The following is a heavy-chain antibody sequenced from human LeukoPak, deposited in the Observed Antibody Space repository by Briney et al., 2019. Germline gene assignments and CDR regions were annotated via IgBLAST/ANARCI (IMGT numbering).Heavy chain of an antibody. CDR1: GGTFSSYA. Sequence: GASVKVSCKASGGTFSSYAISWVRQAPGQGLEWMGGIIPIFGTAHYAQKFQGRVTITADESTSTAYMELSSLRSEDTAVYYCAGSHMVRGVIITDYWGQGTLATVSS. CDR2: IIPIFGTA. D-gene: IGHD3-10*01. CDR3: AGSHMVRGVIITDY. J-gene: IGHJ4*02. V-gene: IGHV1-69*13.